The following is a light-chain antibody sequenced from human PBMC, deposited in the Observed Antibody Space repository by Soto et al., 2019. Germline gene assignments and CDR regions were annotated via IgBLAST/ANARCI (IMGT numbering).Light chain of an antibody. Sequence: QTVVTQEPSLSVSPGGTVTLTCGLSSGSVSPSYYPSWYQQTPGQAPRTLIYSTNTRSSGVPDRFSGSILGNKAALTITGAQADDESDYYCVLYMSSGVSVFGGGTKLTVL. V-gene: IGLV8-61*01. CDR3: VLYMSSGVSV. CDR2: STN. J-gene: IGLJ2*01. CDR1: SGSVSPSYY.